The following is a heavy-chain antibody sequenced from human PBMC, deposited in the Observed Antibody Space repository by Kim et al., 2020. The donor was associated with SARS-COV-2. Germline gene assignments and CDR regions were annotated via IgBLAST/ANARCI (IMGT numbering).Heavy chain of an antibody. V-gene: IGHV4-39*01. CDR3: ARLVETYYYYYGMDV. Sequence: SETLSLTCTVSGGSLSSSSYYWGWIRQPPGKGLEWIGTTYYSGNTYYNPSLKSRVTISVDTSKNQFSLKLSSVTAADTAVYYCARLVETYYYYYGMDVWG. CDR1: GGSLSSSSYY. J-gene: IGHJ6*01. CDR2: TYYSGNT.